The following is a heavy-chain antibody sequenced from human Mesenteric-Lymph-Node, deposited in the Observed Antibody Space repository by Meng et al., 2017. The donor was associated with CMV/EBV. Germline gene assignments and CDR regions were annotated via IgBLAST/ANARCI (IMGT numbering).Heavy chain of an antibody. CDR1: GFTVSHNY. CDR3: ARTTGYNSNWPSNGMGV. D-gene: IGHD1-1*01. Sequence: GESLKISCAASGFTVSHNYMSWVRQAPGKGLEWVSVIYSYGSTYYADYVKGRFNISRDESKNTVYLQMNSLKTEDTAVYYCARTTGYNSNWPSNGMGVWGQGTTVTVSS. J-gene: IGHJ6*02. CDR2: IYSYGST. V-gene: IGHV3-66*02.